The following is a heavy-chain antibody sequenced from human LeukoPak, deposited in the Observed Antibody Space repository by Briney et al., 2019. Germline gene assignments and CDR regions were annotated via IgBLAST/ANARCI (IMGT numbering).Heavy chain of an antibody. J-gene: IGHJ4*02. Sequence: GGSLRLSCAASGFTFSSYAMSWVRQAPGKGLEWVSAISGSGGSTYYADSVKGRFTISRDNSKSTLYLQLNSLRAEDTAVYYCAASLVSFDYWGQGTLVTVSS. CDR2: ISGSGGST. V-gene: IGHV3-23*01. CDR1: GFTFSSYA. CDR3: AASLVSFDY.